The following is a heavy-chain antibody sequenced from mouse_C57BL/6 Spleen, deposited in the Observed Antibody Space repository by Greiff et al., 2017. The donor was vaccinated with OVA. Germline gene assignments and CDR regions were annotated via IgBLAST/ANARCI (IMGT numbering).Heavy chain of an antibody. CDR2: IWSGGST. J-gene: IGHJ1*03. V-gene: IGHV2-2*01. D-gene: IGHD2-4*01. CDR3: ARKKGWDDDDGNWYFDV. Sequence: QVQLKESGPGLVQPSQSLSITCTVSGFSLTSYGVHWVRQSPGKGLEWLGVIWSGGSTDYHAAFISRLSISKDNSKSQVFFKMKSLQADDTAIYYCARKKGWDDDDGNWYFDVWGTGTTVTVSS. CDR1: GFSLTSYG.